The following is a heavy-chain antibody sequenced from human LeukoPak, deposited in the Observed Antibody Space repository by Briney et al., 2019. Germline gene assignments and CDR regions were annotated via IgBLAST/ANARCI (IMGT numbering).Heavy chain of an antibody. CDR1: GLTVSSNY. CDR2: IYSDGST. CDR3: ARGGGYGSPSYDY. Sequence: GGSLRLSCAASGLTVSSNYVTWVRQVPGKGLEWVSVIYSDGSTYYADSVKGRFTISRDNSKNTLYLQMNSLRAEDTAVYYCARGGGYGSPSYDYWGQGTLVTVSS. D-gene: IGHD6-13*01. J-gene: IGHJ4*02. V-gene: IGHV3-53*01.